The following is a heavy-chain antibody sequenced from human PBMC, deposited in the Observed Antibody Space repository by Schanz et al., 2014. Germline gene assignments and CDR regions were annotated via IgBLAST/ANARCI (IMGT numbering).Heavy chain of an antibody. CDR1: GFTFSSYA. V-gene: IGHV3-21*04. J-gene: IGHJ6*02. CDR2: ISSSGSYI. D-gene: IGHD2-15*01. Sequence: EADLVESGGGLVQPGGSLRLSCAASGFTFSSYAMSWVRQAPGKGLEWVSSISSSGSYIHYADSVKGRFTISRDNAKNTLYLQMNSLRAEDTAVYYCAKGMGYCSGGTCYDYYYYGLDVWGQGTTVTVS. CDR3: AKGMGYCSGGTCYDYYYYGLDV.